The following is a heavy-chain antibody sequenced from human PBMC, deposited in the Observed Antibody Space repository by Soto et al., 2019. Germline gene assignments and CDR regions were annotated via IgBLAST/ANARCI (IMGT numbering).Heavy chain of an antibody. J-gene: IGHJ6*02. V-gene: IGHV1-2*04. CDR2: INPKSGGT. CDR1: GYSFTDYH. Sequence: ASVKVSCKASGYSFTDYHIHWVRQAPGQGLEWLGRINPKSGGTSTAQKFQGWVTMSTDTSISTASMELTRLTSDDTAIYYCARGDSTDCSNGVCSFFYNHDMDVWGQGTTVTVSS. CDR3: ARGDSTDCSNGVCSFFYNHDMDV. D-gene: IGHD2-8*01.